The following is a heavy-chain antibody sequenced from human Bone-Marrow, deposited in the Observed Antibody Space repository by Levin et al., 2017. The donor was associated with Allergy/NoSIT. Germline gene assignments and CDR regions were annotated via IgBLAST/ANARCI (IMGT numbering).Heavy chain of an antibody. CDR3: ARGRVRGFTYGFGY. Sequence: GGSLRLSCAASGFTFTDYYMGWIRQAPGKGLEWISCISGSSVYTKYADSVKGRFTVSRDNAKNSLYLQMSSLRAEDTAVYYCARGRVRGFTYGFGYWGQGTLLTVSS. J-gene: IGHJ4*02. V-gene: IGHV3-11*05. CDR1: GFTFTDYY. D-gene: IGHD5-24*01. CDR2: ISGSSVYT.